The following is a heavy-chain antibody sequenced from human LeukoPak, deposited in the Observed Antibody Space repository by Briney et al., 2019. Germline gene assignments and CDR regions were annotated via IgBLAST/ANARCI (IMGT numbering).Heavy chain of an antibody. CDR2: ISGSGGST. CDR3: AKDGFKDIVLMVYVLLYYFDY. CDR1: GFTFSTYS. V-gene: IGHV3-23*01. J-gene: IGHJ4*02. D-gene: IGHD2-8*01. Sequence: GGSLRLSCAASGFTFSTYSMSWVRLAPGKGLEWVSGISGSGGSTYCADSVKGRFTISRDNSKNTLYLQMNSLRAEDTAVYYCAKDGFKDIVLMVYVLLYYFDYWGQGTLVTVSS.